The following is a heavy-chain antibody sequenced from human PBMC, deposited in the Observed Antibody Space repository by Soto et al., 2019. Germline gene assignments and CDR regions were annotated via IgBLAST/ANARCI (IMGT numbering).Heavy chain of an antibody. CDR2: IWYDGSNK. Sequence: GGSLRLSCAASGFTFSSYGMHWVRQAPGKGLEWVAVIWYDGSNKYYADSVKGRFTISRDNSKNTLYLQVSSLRAEDTAVYYCAKSRDAYNFYFYYGMDVWGQGTTVTVSS. J-gene: IGHJ6*02. V-gene: IGHV3-30*02. CDR3: AKSRDAYNFYFYYGMDV. CDR1: GFTFSSYG. D-gene: IGHD2-2*01.